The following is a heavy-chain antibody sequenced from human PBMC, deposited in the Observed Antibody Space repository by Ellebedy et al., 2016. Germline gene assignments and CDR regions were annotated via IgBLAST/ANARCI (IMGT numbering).Heavy chain of an antibody. Sequence: SETLSLTXTLSGGSISGDYWGWIRQPAGKGLEWIGRLYTSGSADYNPSLKSRVTMSVDISKNQFSLKLSSVTAADTAVYYCARLSVGVGYNYYVDVWGEGTTVTVSS. CDR3: ARLSVGVGYNYYVDV. CDR2: LYTSGSA. J-gene: IGHJ6*03. D-gene: IGHD2-8*01. CDR1: GGSISGDY. V-gene: IGHV4-4*07.